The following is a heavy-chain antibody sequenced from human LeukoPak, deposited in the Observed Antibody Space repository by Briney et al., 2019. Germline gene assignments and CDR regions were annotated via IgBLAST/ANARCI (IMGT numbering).Heavy chain of an antibody. D-gene: IGHD2-21*02. J-gene: IGHJ4*02. Sequence: GGSLRLSCAASGFTFSAYGMSWFRQAPGKGLEWVSAFTYSSGHTLYAVSVKGRFTISRDNPKNTLYQQMNSLRAEDTALYYCAKDGTGCGGDCYSDYWGQGTLVTVSS. CDR3: AKDGTGCGGDCYSDY. V-gene: IGHV3-23*01. CDR2: FTYSSGHT. CDR1: GFTFSAYG.